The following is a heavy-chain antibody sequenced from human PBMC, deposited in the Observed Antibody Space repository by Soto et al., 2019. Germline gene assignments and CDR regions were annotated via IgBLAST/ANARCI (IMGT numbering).Heavy chain of an antibody. CDR2: ISYDGSNK. Sequence: QVQLVESGGGVVQPGRSLRLSCAASGFTFSSYAMHWVRQAPGKGLEWVAVISYDGSNKYYADSVKGRFTISRDNSKNTLYLQMNSLRAEDTAVYYCARDWGYSYGTLLFDYWGQGTLVTVSS. CDR3: ARDWGYSYGTLLFDY. CDR1: GFTFSSYA. D-gene: IGHD5-18*01. V-gene: IGHV3-30-3*01. J-gene: IGHJ4*02.